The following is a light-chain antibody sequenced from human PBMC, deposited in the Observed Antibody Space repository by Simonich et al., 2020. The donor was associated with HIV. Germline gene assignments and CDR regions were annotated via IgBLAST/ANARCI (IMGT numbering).Light chain of an antibody. V-gene: IGKV2-30*01. CDR2: KVS. CDR3: MQALQTPYT. CDR1: QSLVNSNGNTY. J-gene: IGKJ2*01. Sequence: DVVMTQSPLSLPVTLGQPASISCRSSQSLVNSNGNTYLNWFQQRPGQSPRRLIYKVSNRDSGVPDRCSGSGSGTDFTLKISRVEAKDVGVYYCMQALQTPYTFGQGTKLEIK.